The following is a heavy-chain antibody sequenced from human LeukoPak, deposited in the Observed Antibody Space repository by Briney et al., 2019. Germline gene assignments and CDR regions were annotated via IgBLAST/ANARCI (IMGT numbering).Heavy chain of an antibody. J-gene: IGHJ4*02. CDR3: AMALVRGTPLYFDY. D-gene: IGHD1-1*01. Sequence: GGSLRLSCAASGFTFSSYAMSWVRQAPGKGLEWVSAISGSGGSTNYADSVKGRFTISRDNSKNTLYLQMNSLRAEDTAVYYCAMALVRGTPLYFDYWGQGTLVTVS. V-gene: IGHV3-23*01. CDR1: GFTFSSYA. CDR2: ISGSGGST.